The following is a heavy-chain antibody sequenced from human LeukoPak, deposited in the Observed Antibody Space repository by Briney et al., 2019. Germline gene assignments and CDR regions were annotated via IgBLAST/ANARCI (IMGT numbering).Heavy chain of an antibody. CDR1: GFTFSSYG. V-gene: IGHV3-33*06. D-gene: IGHD2-15*01. Sequence: GRSLRLSCAASGFTFSSYGMHWVRQAPGKGLEWVAVIWYDGSNKYYADSVKGRFTISRDNSKNTLYLQMNSLRAEDTAVYYCAEDWLGYCSGGSCLLFDYWGQGTLVTVSS. CDR2: IWYDGSNK. J-gene: IGHJ4*02. CDR3: AEDWLGYCSGGSCLLFDY.